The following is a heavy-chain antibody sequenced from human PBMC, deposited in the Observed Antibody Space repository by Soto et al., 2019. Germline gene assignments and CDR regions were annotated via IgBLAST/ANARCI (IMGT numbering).Heavy chain of an antibody. CDR3: VRRGSFDY. V-gene: IGHV3-48*01. CDR1: GFTFSSYS. J-gene: IGHJ4*02. CDR2: ISTSSGTI. Sequence: EVQLVESGGGLVQPGGSLRLSCAASGFTFSSYSINWVRQAPGTGLEWVSYISTSSGTIYFADSVGGRFTISRDNAKNSVSLQMNSLRAEDTAVYYCVRRGSFDYWGQGTLVTVSA.